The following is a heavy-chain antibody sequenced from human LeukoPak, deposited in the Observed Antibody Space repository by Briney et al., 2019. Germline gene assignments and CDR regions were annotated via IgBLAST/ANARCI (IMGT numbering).Heavy chain of an antibody. CDR1: GYTFTGYY. Sequence: WASVKVSCKASGYTFTGYYIHWVRQAPGQGLEWMGWINPNSGGTNYAQKFQGRVTITRDTSISTAYMELSRLRSDDTAVYYCARASRGAVAGTGPWGQGTLVTVSS. CDR2: INPNSGGT. CDR3: ARASRGAVAGTGP. V-gene: IGHV1-2*02. D-gene: IGHD6-19*01. J-gene: IGHJ5*02.